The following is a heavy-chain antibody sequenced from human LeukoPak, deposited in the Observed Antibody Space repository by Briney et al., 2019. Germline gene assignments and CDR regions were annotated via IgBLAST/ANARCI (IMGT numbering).Heavy chain of an antibody. CDR2: IYYSGST. D-gene: IGHD4-23*01. J-gene: IGHJ4*02. CDR3: ARDRYGGNSPFDY. Sequence: PSETLSLTCTVSGGFISSYDWSWIRQPPGKGLERIRYIYYSGSTNYNPSLKSRVTISVDTSKNQFSLKLSSVTAADTAVYYCARDRYGGNSPFDYWGQGTLVTVSS. CDR1: GGFISSYD. V-gene: IGHV4-59*01.